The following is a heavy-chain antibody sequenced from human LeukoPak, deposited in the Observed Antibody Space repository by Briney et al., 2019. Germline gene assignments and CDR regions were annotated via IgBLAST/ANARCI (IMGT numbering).Heavy chain of an antibody. CDR2: ISSGGSTI. V-gene: IGHV3-48*01. D-gene: IGHD3-3*01. J-gene: IGHJ4*02. CDR1: EFTFGAYS. Sequence: GGSLRLSCAASEFTFGAYSMNWVRQAPGKGLEWVSYISSGGSTIYYTDSVKGRFTISRDNAKNSLYLEMNSLRVEDTAVYYCARESVLGWYWGQGTLVTVSS. CDR3: ARESVLGWY.